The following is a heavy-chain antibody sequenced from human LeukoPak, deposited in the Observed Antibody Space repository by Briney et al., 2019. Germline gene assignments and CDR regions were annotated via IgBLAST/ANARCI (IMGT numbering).Heavy chain of an antibody. D-gene: IGHD6-19*01. J-gene: IGHJ3*02. CDR2: ISSSSSYI. CDR1: GFTFSSYS. V-gene: IGHV3-21*01. Sequence: GGSLTLSCAASGFTFSSYSMNWVRQAPGKGLEWVSSISSSSSYIYYADSVKGRFTLSRDNAKNSLYLQMNSLRAEDTAVYYCARGDLYSRGWYGDVFDIWGQGTMVTVSS. CDR3: ARGDLYSRGWYGDVFDI.